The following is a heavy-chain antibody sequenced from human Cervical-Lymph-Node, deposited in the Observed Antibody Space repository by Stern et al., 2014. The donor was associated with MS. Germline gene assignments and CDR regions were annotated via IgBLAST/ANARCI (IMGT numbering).Heavy chain of an antibody. J-gene: IGHJ6*02. CDR2: IYPGDAGT. Sequence: EVQLVESGAEVKKPGESLKISCKGSGYRFPTFWIGWVRQMPGKGLEWMVIIYPGDAGTLSGPSFQARVTMSADKSTNTAYMQWSSLKASDTATYYCARLGIAPTTTGSGNYFYYGMDVWGQGTTVIVSS. CDR1: GYRFPTFW. CDR3: ARLGIAPTTTGSGNYFYYGMDV. D-gene: IGHD6-25*01. V-gene: IGHV5-51*03.